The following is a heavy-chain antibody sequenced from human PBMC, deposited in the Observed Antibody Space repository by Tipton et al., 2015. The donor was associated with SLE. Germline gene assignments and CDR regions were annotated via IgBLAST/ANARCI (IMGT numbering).Heavy chain of an antibody. Sequence: VQLVQSGGGLVQPGGSLRLSCAASGLSFGSCWMTWVRQAPGKGLEWVANINPDGSNKYHVDSVKGRFTISRDNAENSLFLQMNSLRAEDTAVYYCARDPAYGAIDYWGQGTLVTVSS. J-gene: IGHJ4*02. V-gene: IGHV3-7*01. D-gene: IGHD4-17*01. CDR1: GLSFGSCW. CDR3: ARDPAYGAIDY. CDR2: INPDGSNK.